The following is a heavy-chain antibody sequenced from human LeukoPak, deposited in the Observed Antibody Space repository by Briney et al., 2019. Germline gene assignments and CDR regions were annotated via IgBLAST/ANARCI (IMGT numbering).Heavy chain of an antibody. J-gene: IGHJ4*02. D-gene: IGHD4-11*01. CDR3: ARDSPGSIDY. CDR2: MSYDGRDI. Sequence: PGKSLRLSCAASGFAFSSSAMHWVRQAPGKGVEWVALMSYDGRDIQYVDSVKGRFTISRDNSKNTLYLQMINLRPEDTAVYFCARDSPGSIDYWGQGTLVTVSS. V-gene: IGHV3-30*04. CDR1: GFAFSSSA.